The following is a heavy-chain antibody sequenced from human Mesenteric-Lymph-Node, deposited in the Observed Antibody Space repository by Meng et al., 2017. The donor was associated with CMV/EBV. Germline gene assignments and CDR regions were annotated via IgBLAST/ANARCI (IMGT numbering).Heavy chain of an antibody. CDR2: ISGSYGTT. J-gene: IGHJ4*02. CDR3: AKIRGFFDY. Sequence: GESLKISCAASGFTFSTYAMSWVRQAPGKGLEWISTISGSYGTTYYADSVKGRFTISRDNSKNTLYLQMNSLRAEDTAVYYCAKIRGFFDYWGQGTLVTVSS. V-gene: IGHV3-23*01. CDR1: GFTFSTYA. D-gene: IGHD2-15*01.